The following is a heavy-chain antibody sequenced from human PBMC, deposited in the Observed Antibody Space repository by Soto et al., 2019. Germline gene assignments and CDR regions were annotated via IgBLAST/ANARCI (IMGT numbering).Heavy chain of an antibody. Sequence: QVQLVQSGAEVKKPGASVKVSCKASGYTFTSYGISWVRQAPGQGLEWMGWISAYNGNTNYAQKLQGRVTMTTDTSTSTAYMELRSLRSDDTAVYYCARASLLWFGELSRANWFDPWGQGTLVTVSS. CDR2: ISAYNGNT. CDR3: ARASLLWFGELSRANWFDP. D-gene: IGHD3-10*01. V-gene: IGHV1-18*04. J-gene: IGHJ5*02. CDR1: GYTFTSYG.